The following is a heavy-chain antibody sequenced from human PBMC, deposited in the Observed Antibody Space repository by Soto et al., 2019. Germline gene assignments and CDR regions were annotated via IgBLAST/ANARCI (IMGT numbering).Heavy chain of an antibody. D-gene: IGHD3-10*01. V-gene: IGHV4-30-4*01. Sequence: SETLYLTCTVSGGSISSGDYYWSWIRQPPGKGLEWIGYIYYSGSTYYNPSLKSRVTISVDTSKNQFSLKLSSVTAADTAVYYCASVNYYGSADLPTYYFDYWGQGTLVTVSS. CDR3: ASVNYYGSADLPTYYFDY. J-gene: IGHJ4*02. CDR2: IYYSGST. CDR1: GGSISSGDYY.